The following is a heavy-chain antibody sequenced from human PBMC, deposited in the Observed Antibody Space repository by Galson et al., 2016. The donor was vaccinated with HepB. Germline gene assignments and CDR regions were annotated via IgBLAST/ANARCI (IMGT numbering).Heavy chain of an antibody. J-gene: IGHJ4*02. Sequence: QSGAEVKKPGESLRISCEASGYSFTTYWITWVRQTPGKGLEWLGTIDPSASYTNYNPSFRGHVTISIDKSIATAYLQRSSLTASDTAIYYCARHYNYSYAYWGQGALVTVSS. V-gene: IGHV5-10-1*01. CDR2: IDPSASYT. CDR3: ARHYNYSYAY. CDR1: GYSFTTYW. D-gene: IGHD3-10*01.